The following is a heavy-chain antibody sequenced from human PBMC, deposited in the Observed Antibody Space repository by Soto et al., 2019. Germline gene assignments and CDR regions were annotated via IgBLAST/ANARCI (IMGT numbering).Heavy chain of an antibody. V-gene: IGHV3-21*01. J-gene: IGHJ4*02. Sequence: GGSLRLCCAASGFTFSSYSMNWVRQAPGKGLEWVSSISSSSSYIYYADSVKGRFTIPRDNAKNSLYLQMNSLRAEDTAVYYCARGRGRAASIVVVMIDYWGQGTLVTVSS. CDR2: ISSSSSYI. CDR3: ARGRGRAASIVVVMIDY. D-gene: IGHD3-22*01. CDR1: GFTFSSYS.